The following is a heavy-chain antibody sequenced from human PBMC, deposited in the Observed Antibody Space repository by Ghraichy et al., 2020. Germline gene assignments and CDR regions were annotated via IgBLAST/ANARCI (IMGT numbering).Heavy chain of an antibody. CDR1: GGSISSSSYY. Sequence: SETLSLTCTVSGGSISSSSYYWGWIRQPPGKGLEWIGSIYYSGSTYYNPSLKSRVTISVDTSKNQFSLKLSSVTAADTAVYYCARAVRFLEWLLLDYWGQGTLVTVSS. V-gene: IGHV4-39*07. D-gene: IGHD3-3*01. J-gene: IGHJ4*02. CDR3: ARAVRFLEWLLLDY. CDR2: IYYSGST.